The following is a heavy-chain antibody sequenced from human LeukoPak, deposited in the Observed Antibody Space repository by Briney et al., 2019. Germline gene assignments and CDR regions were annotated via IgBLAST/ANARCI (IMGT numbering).Heavy chain of an antibody. Sequence: PGGSLRLSCAASGFTFNTYAMSWVRQAPGKGLEWVSNIGTSSTTIYYADSVKGRFTISRDNAKNSLYLQMNSLRADDTAVYYCARFAAGGSYYYYMDVWGKGTTVTVSS. CDR1: GFTFNTYA. J-gene: IGHJ6*03. D-gene: IGHD6-25*01. CDR2: IGTSSTTI. CDR3: ARFAAGGSYYYYMDV. V-gene: IGHV3-48*01.